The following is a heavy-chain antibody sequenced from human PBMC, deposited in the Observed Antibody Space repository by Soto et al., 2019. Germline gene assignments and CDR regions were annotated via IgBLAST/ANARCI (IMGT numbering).Heavy chain of an antibody. CDR3: GGKNYDSSGYFDY. J-gene: IGHJ4*02. D-gene: IGHD3-22*01. Sequence: SLTCTVSVGSISSYYWSCIRQPPGKGLGWIGYMYYSGSTNYNPSLKSRVTISVDTSKNQFSLKLSSVTAADTAVYYCGGKNYDSSGYFDYWGQGTLVTVSS. V-gene: IGHV4-59*01. CDR2: MYYSGST. CDR1: VGSISSYY.